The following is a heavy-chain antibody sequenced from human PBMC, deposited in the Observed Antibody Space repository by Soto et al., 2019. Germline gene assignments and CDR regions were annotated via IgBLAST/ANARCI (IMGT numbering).Heavy chain of an antibody. J-gene: IGHJ3*02. Sequence: QVQLVQSGAEVKKPGASVKVSCKASGYTFTSYAMHWVRQAPGQRLEWMGWINAGNGNTKYSQKFQGRVTITRDTSASTAYMELSSLRSEDTAVYYCARDPVATAGVAFDIWGQGTMVTVSS. CDR1: GYTFTSYA. D-gene: IGHD2-15*01. CDR3: ARDPVATAGVAFDI. V-gene: IGHV1-3*01. CDR2: INAGNGNT.